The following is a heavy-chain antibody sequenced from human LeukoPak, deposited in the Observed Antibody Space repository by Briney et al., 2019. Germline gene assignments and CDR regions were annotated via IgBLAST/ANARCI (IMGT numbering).Heavy chain of an antibody. CDR1: GFTFNNYA. Sequence: PGGSLRLSCTASGFTFNNYAMSWVRQAPGKGLEWVSAISGSGGNTYYADSVKGRFTISRDNSKNTLYLQMNSLRAEDTALYYCAKVDSYWYFDLWGRGTLVTVSS. J-gene: IGHJ2*01. D-gene: IGHD3-9*01. CDR3: AKVDSYWYFDL. CDR2: ISGSGGNT. V-gene: IGHV3-23*01.